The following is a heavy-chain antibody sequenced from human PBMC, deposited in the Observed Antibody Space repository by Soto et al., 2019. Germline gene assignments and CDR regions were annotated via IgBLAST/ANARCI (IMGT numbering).Heavy chain of an antibody. D-gene: IGHD1-26*01. J-gene: IGHJ4*02. V-gene: IGHV1-18*01. Sequence: QVHLVQSGAEVKKPGASVKVSCKCSGSTFTSYGITWLRQAPGQGLEWMGWISALNGNTDYAQKLQGRVTVTRDTSTSTAYMELRSLRSDDRAVYYGASGRYGDYWGQGALVTVSS. CDR3: ASGRYGDY. CDR1: GSTFTSYG. CDR2: ISALNGNT.